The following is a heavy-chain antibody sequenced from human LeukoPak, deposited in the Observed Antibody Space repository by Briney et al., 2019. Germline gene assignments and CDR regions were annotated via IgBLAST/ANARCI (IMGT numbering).Heavy chain of an antibody. D-gene: IGHD3-10*01. Sequence: PSETLSLTCTVSGGSITNYYWSWIRQSAGKGLEWIGRIYSTGIITYNPSLKSRVTMSVDTSKNQFSLRLISVTAADTAVYYCTRDSGTSGEVKFDPWGQGSLVTVSS. CDR2: IYSTGII. CDR3: TRDSGTSGEVKFDP. J-gene: IGHJ5*02. CDR1: GGSITNYY. V-gene: IGHV4-4*07.